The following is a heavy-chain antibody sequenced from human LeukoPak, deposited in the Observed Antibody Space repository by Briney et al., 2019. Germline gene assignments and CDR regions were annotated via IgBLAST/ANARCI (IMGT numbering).Heavy chain of an antibody. CDR2: INHSGST. Sequence: SSETLSLTCAVYGGSFSGYYWSWIRQPPGKGLEWVGEINHSGSTNYNPSLKSRVTISVDTSKNQFSLKLSSVTAADTAVYYCARVVGATLLYYFDYWGQGTLVTVSS. J-gene: IGHJ4*02. V-gene: IGHV4-34*01. CDR3: ARVVGATLLYYFDY. D-gene: IGHD1-26*01. CDR1: GGSFSGYY.